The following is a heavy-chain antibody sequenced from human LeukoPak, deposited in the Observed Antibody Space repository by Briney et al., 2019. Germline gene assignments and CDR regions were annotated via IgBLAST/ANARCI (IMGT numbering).Heavy chain of an antibody. J-gene: IGHJ4*02. V-gene: IGHV3-7*01. D-gene: IGHD2-8*02. CDR1: GFTFSSHW. CDR3: ARIRILVSLDY. Sequence: QTGGSLRLSCAASGFTFSSHWMSWVRQAPGKGLEWVANINQDGSEQYYVDSVKGRFTVSRDNAKNSLYLQMNSLRAEDTAVYYCARIRILVSLDYWGQGTLVTVSS. CDR2: INQDGSEQ.